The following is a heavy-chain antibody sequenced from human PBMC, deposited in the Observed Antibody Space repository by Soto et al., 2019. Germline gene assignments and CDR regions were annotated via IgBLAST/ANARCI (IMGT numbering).Heavy chain of an antibody. J-gene: IGHJ5*02. D-gene: IGHD6-13*01. V-gene: IGHV4-31*03. CDR3: ARVFSDSSSFFDP. CDR2: IYYSGST. CDR1: GGSISSGGYY. Sequence: SETLSLTCTVSGGSISSGGYYWSWIRQHPGKGLEWIGYIYYSGSTYYNPSLKSRVTISVDTSKNQFSLKLTSVTAADTAVYYCARVFSDSSSFFDPWGQGTLVTVS.